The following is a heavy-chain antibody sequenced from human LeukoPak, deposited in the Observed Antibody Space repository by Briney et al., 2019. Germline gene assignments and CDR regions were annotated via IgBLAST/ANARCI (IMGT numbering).Heavy chain of an antibody. J-gene: IGHJ4*02. V-gene: IGHV3-23*01. CDR3: ARSVPDYTRFDY. Sequence: GGSLRLSCVASGFTFSDCAMNWVRQAPGKGLEWVSTFKTNSGQVYHAESVRGRFTISRDNSKNTVYLQMSSLRAEDTALYYCARSVPDYTRFDYWGQGALVTVSS. D-gene: IGHD4-11*01. CDR2: FKTNSGQV. CDR1: GFTFSDCA.